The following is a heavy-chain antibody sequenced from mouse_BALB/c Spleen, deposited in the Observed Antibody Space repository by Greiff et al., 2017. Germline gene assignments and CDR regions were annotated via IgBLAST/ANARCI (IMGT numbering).Heavy chain of an antibody. CDR2: IWGDGST. D-gene: IGHD2-10*01. J-gene: IGHJ4*01. CDR3: ARDGAYYGYAMDY. Sequence: VQVVESGPGLVAPSQSLSITCTVSGFSLTGYGVNWVRQPPGKGLEWLGMIWGDGSTDYNSALKSRLSISKDNSKSQVFLKMNSLQTDDTARYYCARDGAYYGYAMDYWGQGTSVTVSS. V-gene: IGHV2-6-7*01. CDR1: GFSLTGYG.